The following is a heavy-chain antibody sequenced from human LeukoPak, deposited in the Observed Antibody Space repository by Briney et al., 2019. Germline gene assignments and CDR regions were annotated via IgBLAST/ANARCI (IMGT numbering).Heavy chain of an antibody. CDR3: ARLALNYYYGSGSSPLLDY. V-gene: IGHV4-34*01. CDR2: INHSGST. J-gene: IGHJ4*02. CDR1: GGSFSGYY. Sequence: PSETLSLTCAVYGGSFSGYYWSWIRQPPGKGLEWIGEINHSGSTNYNPSLKSRVTISVDTSKNQFSLKLSSVTAADTAVYYCARLALNYYYGSGSSPLLDYWGQGTLVTVSS. D-gene: IGHD3-10*01.